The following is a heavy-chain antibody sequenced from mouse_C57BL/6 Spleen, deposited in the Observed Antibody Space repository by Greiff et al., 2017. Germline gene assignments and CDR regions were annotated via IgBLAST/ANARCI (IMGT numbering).Heavy chain of an antibody. CDR2: IYPGSGST. D-gene: IGHD1-1*01. CDR1: GYTFTSYW. J-gene: IGHJ1*03. V-gene: IGHV1-55*01. Sequence: QVQLQQPGAELVKPGASVKMSCKASGYTFTSYWLTWVKQRPGQGLEWIGDIYPGSGSTNYHEKFKSKATLTVDTSSSTAYMQLSSLTSEDSAVYYCARAYYGSNYDEYFDVWGTGTTVTVSS. CDR3: ARAYYGSNYDEYFDV.